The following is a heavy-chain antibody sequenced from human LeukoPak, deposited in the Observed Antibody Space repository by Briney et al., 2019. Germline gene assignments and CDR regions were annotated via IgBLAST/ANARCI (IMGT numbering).Heavy chain of an antibody. J-gene: IGHJ5*02. D-gene: IGHD3-22*01. CDR1: GFTFSSYS. V-gene: IGHV3-21*01. CDR2: INSRSSFI. Sequence: GGSLRLSCAASGFTFSSYSMNWVRQVPGKGLQWVASINSRSSFIWYADSLKGRFTISRDNAKNSLFLQMNSLRAEDTAMYYCARGFSTYYYDSSGYSYDWFDPWGQGIQVIVSS. CDR3: ARGFSTYYYDSSGYSYDWFDP.